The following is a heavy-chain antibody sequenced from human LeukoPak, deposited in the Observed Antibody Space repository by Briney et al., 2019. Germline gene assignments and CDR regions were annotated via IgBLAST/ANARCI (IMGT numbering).Heavy chain of an antibody. V-gene: IGHV3-66*01. J-gene: IGHJ3*02. CDR2: TYSGGST. CDR1: GFTFSNYD. CDR3: ARGIEDIVLMVDAFDI. Sequence: GGSLRLSCAASGFTFSNYDMTWIRQAPGKGLEWVSVTYSGGSTYYADSVKGRFTISRDNSKNTLYLQMNSLRAEDTAVYYCARGIEDIVLMVDAFDIWGQGTMVTVSS. D-gene: IGHD2-8*01.